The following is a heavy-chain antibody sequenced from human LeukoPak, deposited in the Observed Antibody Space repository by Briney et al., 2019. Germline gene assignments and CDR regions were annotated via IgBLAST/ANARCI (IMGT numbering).Heavy chain of an antibody. J-gene: IGHJ4*02. CDR3: AKDRPNYYGSNGHYYRRDGDY. CDR2: ITSSGDGT. CDR1: GFTFSIYA. D-gene: IGHD3-22*01. V-gene: IGHV3-23*01. Sequence: GGSLRLSCAASGFTFSIYAMSWVRQAPGKGLQWVSSITSSGDGTYYADSVKGRFTVSRDNSENMLYLQMNSLRVEDTAVYFCAKDRPNYYGSNGHYYRRDGDYWGQGTLVTVSS.